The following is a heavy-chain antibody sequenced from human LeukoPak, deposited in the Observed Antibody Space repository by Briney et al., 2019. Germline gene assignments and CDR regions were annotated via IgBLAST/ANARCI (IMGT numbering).Heavy chain of an antibody. CDR2: ISGSGGST. CDR3: AKDLGYYDSSGYPNWFDP. V-gene: IGHV3-23*01. D-gene: IGHD3-22*01. J-gene: IGHJ5*02. CDR1: GFTFSSYA. Sequence: PGGPLRLSCAASGFTFSSYAMSWVRQTPGKGLEWVSAISGSGGSTYYADSVKGRFTISRDNSKNTLYLQMNSLRAEDTAAYYCAKDLGYYDSSGYPNWFDPWGQGTLVTVSS.